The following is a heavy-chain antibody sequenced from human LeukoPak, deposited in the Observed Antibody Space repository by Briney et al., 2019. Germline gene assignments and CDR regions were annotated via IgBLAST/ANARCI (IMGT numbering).Heavy chain of an antibody. V-gene: IGHV4-38-2*02. CDR1: GYSISGGYY. CDR3: ARDRKYCSSTTCHSSMDV. D-gene: IGHD2-2*01. Sequence: SETLSLTCTVSGYSISGGYYWSWIRQPPGKGLEWIGSIFHSGSTYYNPSLKSRVTISVDTSKYQLSLKVSSVTAADTAVYYCARDRKYCSSTTCHSSMDVWGKGTTVTVSS. CDR2: IFHSGST. J-gene: IGHJ6*03.